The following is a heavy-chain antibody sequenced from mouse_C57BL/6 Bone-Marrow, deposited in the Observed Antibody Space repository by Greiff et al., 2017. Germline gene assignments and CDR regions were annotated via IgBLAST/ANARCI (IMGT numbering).Heavy chain of an antibody. CDR2: IFPGSGST. Sequence: VKLMESGPELVKPGASVKISCKASGYTFTDYYINWVKQRPGQGLEWIGWIFPGSGSTYYNEKFKGKATLTVDKSSSTAYMLLSSLTSEDSAVYFCARKRLVTKWYFDVWGTGTTVTVSS. CDR3: ARKRLVTKWYFDV. V-gene: IGHV1-75*01. D-gene: IGHD2-3*01. CDR1: GYTFTDYY. J-gene: IGHJ1*03.